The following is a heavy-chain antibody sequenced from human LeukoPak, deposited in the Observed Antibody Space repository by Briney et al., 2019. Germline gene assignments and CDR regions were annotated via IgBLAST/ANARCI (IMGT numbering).Heavy chain of an antibody. CDR1: GGSVSSSIYY. Sequence: SETLSLTCTVSGGSVSSSIYYWGWIRQPPGKGQEWIGSIYYSGSTSYNPSLKSRVTISVDTSKNQFSLKQTSVTAEETAVYYCASRNDILPGYVFDFCGQGTLVTVS. CDR2: IYYSGST. V-gene: IGHV4-39*01. D-gene: IGHD3-9*01. CDR3: ASRNDILPGYVFDF. J-gene: IGHJ4*02.